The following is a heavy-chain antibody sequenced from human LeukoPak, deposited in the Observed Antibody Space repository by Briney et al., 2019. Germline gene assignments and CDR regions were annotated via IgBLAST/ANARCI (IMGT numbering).Heavy chain of an antibody. CDR2: IIPIFGTA. V-gene: IGHV1-69*13. Sequence: ASVKVPCKASGGTFSSYAISWVRQAPGQGLEWMGGIIPIFGTANYAQKFQGRVTITADESTSTAYMELSSLRSEDTAVYYCARGDCSGGSCYSDYWGQGTLVTVSS. J-gene: IGHJ4*02. CDR1: GGTFSSYA. D-gene: IGHD2-15*01. CDR3: ARGDCSGGSCYSDY.